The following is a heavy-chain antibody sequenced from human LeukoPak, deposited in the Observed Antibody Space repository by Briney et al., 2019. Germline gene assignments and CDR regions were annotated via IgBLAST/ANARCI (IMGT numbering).Heavy chain of an antibody. D-gene: IGHD5-24*01. CDR2: IRYDGSNK. Sequence: GGSLRLSCAASGFTFSSYGMHWVRQAPGKGLEWVAFIRYDGSNKYYADSVKGRFTISRDNSKNTLYPQMNSLRAEDTAVYYCARDGGEMATILGWFDPWGQGTLVTVSS. CDR1: GFTFSSYG. V-gene: IGHV3-30*02. J-gene: IGHJ5*02. CDR3: ARDGGEMATILGWFDP.